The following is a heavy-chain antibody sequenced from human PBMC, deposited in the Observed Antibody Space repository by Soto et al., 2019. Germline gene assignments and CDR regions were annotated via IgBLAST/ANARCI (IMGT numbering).Heavy chain of an antibody. V-gene: IGHV3-23*01. CDR3: AKVSLNVGHYYDSSGYYYYGMDV. D-gene: IGHD3-22*01. CDR1: GFTFSSYA. Sequence: GGSLRLSCAASGFTFSSYAMSWVRQAPGKGLEWVSAISGSGGSTYYADSVKGRFTISRDNSKNTLYLQMNSLRAEDTAVYYCAKVSLNVGHYYDSSGYYYYGMDVWGQGTTVTVSS. CDR2: ISGSGGST. J-gene: IGHJ6*02.